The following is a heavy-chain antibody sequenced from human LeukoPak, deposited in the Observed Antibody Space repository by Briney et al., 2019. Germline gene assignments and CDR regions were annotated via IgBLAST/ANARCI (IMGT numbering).Heavy chain of an antibody. CDR1: GYTFTGYY. CDR2: IYPRDGST. J-gene: IGHJ4*02. V-gene: IGHV1-46*01. CDR3: ARDQEGFDY. Sequence: GASVKVSCKVSGYTFTGYYLHWLRQAPGQGLEWVGMIYPRDGSTSYAQKFQGRVIVSRDTSTSTVHMELSGLRSEDTAVYYCARDQEGFDYWGQGTLVTVSS.